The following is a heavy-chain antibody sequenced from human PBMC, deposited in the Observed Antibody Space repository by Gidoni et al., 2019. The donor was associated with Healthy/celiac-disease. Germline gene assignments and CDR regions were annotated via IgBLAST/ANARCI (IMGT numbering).Heavy chain of an antibody. D-gene: IGHD2-2*01. Sequence: EGQRVEPGGGRAKTGVSPGLTCAAAGLSSSNAWMSCVRPASGTGLEWVGRITSKPDGGTTACSALVKGRFSTSRHHSTNTLYLHLNSLKTVDTAVYYCTTCHVGSTHYSYYYGMDVWGPGTTVTVSS. J-gene: IGHJ6*02. CDR1: GLSSSNAW. CDR3: TTCHVGSTHYSYYYGMDV. V-gene: IGHV3-15*01. CDR2: ITSKPDGGTT.